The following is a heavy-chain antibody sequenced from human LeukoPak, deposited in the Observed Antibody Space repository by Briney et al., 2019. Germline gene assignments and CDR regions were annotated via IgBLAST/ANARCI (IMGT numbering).Heavy chain of an antibody. CDR3: ARHASSGWLFDY. D-gene: IGHD6-19*01. V-gene: IGHV4-59*08. J-gene: IGHJ4*02. Sequence: SETLSLTCTVSGGSISSYYWSWIRQPPGKGLEWIGYIYYSGSTNYNPSLKSRVTISVDTSKNQFSLKLSSVTAADTAVYYCARHASSGWLFDYWGQGTLVTVSS. CDR1: GGSISSYY. CDR2: IYYSGST.